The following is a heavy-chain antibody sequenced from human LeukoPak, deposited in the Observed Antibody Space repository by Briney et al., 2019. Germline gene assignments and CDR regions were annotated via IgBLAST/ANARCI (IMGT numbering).Heavy chain of an antibody. CDR2: IYYSGST. Sequence: PSETLSLTCTVSGGSISSYYWSWIRQPPGKGLEWIGYIYYSGSTNYNPSLKSRVTISVDTSKNQFSLKLSSVTAADTAVYYCARGTELRFLEWLSQGFDPWGQGTLVTVSS. V-gene: IGHV4-59*08. CDR1: GGSISSYY. D-gene: IGHD3-3*01. J-gene: IGHJ5*02. CDR3: ARGTELRFLEWLSQGFDP.